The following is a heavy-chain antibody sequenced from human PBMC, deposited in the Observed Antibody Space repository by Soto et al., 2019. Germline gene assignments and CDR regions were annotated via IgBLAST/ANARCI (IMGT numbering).Heavy chain of an antibody. CDR3: ARDRELVTTVFFDY. Sequence: QVQLVQSGAEVKKPGSSVKVSCKASGGTFSSYAISWVRQAPGQGLEWMGGIIPIFGTANYAQKFQGRVTITADESTSTAYRELSRMRSDDTAVYYCARDRELVTTVFFDYWGQGTMVTVSS. V-gene: IGHV1-69*12. J-gene: IGHJ4*02. D-gene: IGHD4-17*01. CDR2: IIPIFGTA. CDR1: GGTFSSYA.